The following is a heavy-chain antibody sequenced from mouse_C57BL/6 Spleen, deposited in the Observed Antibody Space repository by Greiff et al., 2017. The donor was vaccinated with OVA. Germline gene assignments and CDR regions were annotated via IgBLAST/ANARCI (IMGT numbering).Heavy chain of an antibody. Sequence: VQLQQPGAELVKPGASVKMSCKASGYTFTSYWITWVKQRPGQGLEWIGDIYPGSGSTNYNEKFKSKATLTVDTSSSTAYMQLSSLTSEDAAVDYCARYSYGKAMDYWGQGTSVTVSS. V-gene: IGHV1-55*01. CDR1: GYTFTSYW. J-gene: IGHJ4*01. CDR2: IYPGSGST. CDR3: ARYSYGKAMDY. D-gene: IGHD1-1*01.